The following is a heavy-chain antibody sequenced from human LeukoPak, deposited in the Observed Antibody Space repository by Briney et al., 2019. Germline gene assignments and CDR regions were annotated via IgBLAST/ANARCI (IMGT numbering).Heavy chain of an antibody. CDR1: GFTFGSCW. D-gene: IGHD3-16*01. CDR2: ISSRSSNI. CDR3: AGTPGGYYYGMDV. J-gene: IGHJ6*04. Sequence: PGGSLRLSCAASGFTFGSCWMNWVRQAPGKGLEWVSYISSRSSNIYYADSVKGRFTISRDNAKNSLYLQMNSLRAEDTAVYYCAGTPGGYYYGMDVGAKGPTVTVPS. V-gene: IGHV3-48*01.